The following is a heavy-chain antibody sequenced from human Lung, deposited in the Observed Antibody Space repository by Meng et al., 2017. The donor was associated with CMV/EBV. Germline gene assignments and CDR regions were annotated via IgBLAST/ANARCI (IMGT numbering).Heavy chain of an antibody. J-gene: IGHJ5*02. CDR1: GGSSSGYD. V-gene: IGHV4-34*01. CDR2: INHRGST. Sequence: SETLSLXXAVYGGSSSGYDWTWIRQSPGKGLEWNREINHRGSTNYNPSLKSRLTISLNTSKDQFSLKLKSVTAADTAVYYCARGSTSVTMIVVVFAAASLAYASWGQGXLVTVSS. CDR3: ARGSTSVTMIVVVFAAASLAYAS. D-gene: IGHD3-22*01.